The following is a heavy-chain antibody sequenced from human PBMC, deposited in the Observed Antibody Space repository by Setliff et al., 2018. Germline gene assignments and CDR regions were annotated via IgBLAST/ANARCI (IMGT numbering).Heavy chain of an antibody. CDR3: GRGFSRIEGWGNWFDP. CDR2: IYDSGSS. CDR1: GGSVSNSGFF. Sequence: NPSETLSLTCTVSGGSVSNSGFFWGWLRQAPGKGLEWIGNIYDSGSSNYNAFLKSRLIITRDTSKNQISLKLTSVTAADTAVYYCGRGFSRIEGWGNWFDPWGQGILVTVSS. J-gene: IGHJ5*02. V-gene: IGHV4-39*01. D-gene: IGHD2-15*01.